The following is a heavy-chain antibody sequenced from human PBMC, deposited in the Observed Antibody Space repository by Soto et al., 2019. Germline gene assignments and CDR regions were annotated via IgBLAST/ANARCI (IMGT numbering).Heavy chain of an antibody. CDR3: AILYGGNSGY. CDR2: ISSSSSYI. CDR1: GFTFSSYS. Sequence: EVPLVESGGGLVKPGGSLRLSCAASGFTFSSYSMNWVRQAPGKGLEWVSSISSSSSYIYYAASVKGRFTISRDNAKNSLYLQMTSLRAEDTAVYYCAILYGGNSGYWGQGTLVTVSS. D-gene: IGHD4-17*01. V-gene: IGHV3-21*01. J-gene: IGHJ4*02.